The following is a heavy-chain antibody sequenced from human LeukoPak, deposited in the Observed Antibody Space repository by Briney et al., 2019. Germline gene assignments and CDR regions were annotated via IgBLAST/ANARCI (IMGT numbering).Heavy chain of an antibody. V-gene: IGHV3-23*01. CDR1: GFPFSDYA. J-gene: IGHJ4*02. D-gene: IGHD2-2*02. CDR3: AKDREPSFRQFTFYTIFDS. CDR2: ISGGATNT. Sequence: GGSLRLSCTASGFPFSDYAMSWVRLAPGKGLEWISAISGGATNTFYADSVKGRFSISRDNSKNTLYLQMNTLRAEDTATYYCAKDREPSFRQFTFYTIFDSWGQGTLVTVSS.